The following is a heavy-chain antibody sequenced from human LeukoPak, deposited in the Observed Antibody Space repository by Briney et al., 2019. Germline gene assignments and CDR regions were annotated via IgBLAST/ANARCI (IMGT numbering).Heavy chain of an antibody. J-gene: IGHJ4*02. V-gene: IGHV3-20*04. CDR2: LNWNGGST. CDR3: ARDTYYYDSSGYFDY. Sequence: GGSLRLSCAASGFTFDDYGMTWVRQAPGKGLEWVSGLNWNGGSTGYADSVKGRFTISRDNAKNSPYLQMNSLRAEDTALYYCARDTYYYDSSGYFDYWGQGTLVTVSS. D-gene: IGHD3-22*01. CDR1: GFTFDDYG.